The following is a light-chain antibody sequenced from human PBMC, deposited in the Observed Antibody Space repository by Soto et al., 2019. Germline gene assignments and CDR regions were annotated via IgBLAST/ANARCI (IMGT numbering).Light chain of an antibody. J-gene: IGKJ2*01. CDR2: DAS. CDR3: QQRSNWPKT. Sequence: ELVLTQSPATLSLSPGERATLSCRASQSVSSYLAWYQQKPGQAPRLLIYDASTRATGIPARFSGTGSGTDFTLTISSLETEDFAVYYCQQRSNWPKTFGQGTKLEIK. CDR1: QSVSSY. V-gene: IGKV3-11*01.